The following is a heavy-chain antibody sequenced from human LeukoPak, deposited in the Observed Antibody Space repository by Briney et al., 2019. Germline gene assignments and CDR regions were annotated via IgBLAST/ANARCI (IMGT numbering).Heavy chain of an antibody. CDR1: GGYINSSTYY. CDR2: IYYSGST. Sequence: PSETLSLTCTVSGGYINSSTYYWGWIRQPPGKGLEWIGSIYYSGSTYYNPSLKSRVTISVDTSNSQFSLKLSSVTAADTAVYYCARPNSRVDSSFDYWGQGTLVTVSS. CDR3: ARPNSRVDSSFDY. J-gene: IGHJ4*02. V-gene: IGHV4-39*01. D-gene: IGHD2-15*01.